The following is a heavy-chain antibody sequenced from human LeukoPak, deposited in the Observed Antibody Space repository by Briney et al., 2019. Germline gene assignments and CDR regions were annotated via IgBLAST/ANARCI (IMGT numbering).Heavy chain of an antibody. CDR2: ISGSGGST. CDR1: GFTFSSNA. Sequence: GGSLRLSCAASGFTFSSNAMSWVRQAPGKGLEWVSAISGSGGSTCYADSVKGRFTISRDNSKNTLYLQMNSLRAEDTAVYYCAKARGYGSGSPSIYYFDYWGQGTLVTVSS. J-gene: IGHJ4*02. CDR3: AKARGYGSGSPSIYYFDY. D-gene: IGHD3-10*01. V-gene: IGHV3-23*01.